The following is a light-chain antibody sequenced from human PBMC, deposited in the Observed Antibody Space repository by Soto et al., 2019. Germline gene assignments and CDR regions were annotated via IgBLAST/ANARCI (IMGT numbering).Light chain of an antibody. CDR1: QAIRND. CDR3: LQDYNYPLT. Sequence: ATQMTQSPPSLSASVGDRITITCRASQAIRNDLGWYQQKPGEAPKLLMYAASRLQSGVPSRFSGSGSGTDFTLPISSLQPEDFATYYCLQDYNYPLTFGGGTKVEIK. V-gene: IGKV1-6*01. J-gene: IGKJ4*01. CDR2: AAS.